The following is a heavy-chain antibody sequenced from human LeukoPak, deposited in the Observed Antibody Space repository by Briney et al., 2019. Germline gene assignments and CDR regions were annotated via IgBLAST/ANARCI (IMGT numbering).Heavy chain of an antibody. V-gene: IGHV1-69*04. CDR2: IIPILGIA. CDR3: ARGGDILTPGMDV. CDR1: GYTFTSYG. Sequence: ASVKVSCKASGYTFTSYGISWVRQAPGQGLEWMGRIIPILGIANYAQKFQGRVTITADKSTSTAYMELSSLRSEDTAVYYCARGGDILTPGMDVWGQGTTVTVSS. J-gene: IGHJ6*02. D-gene: IGHD3-9*01.